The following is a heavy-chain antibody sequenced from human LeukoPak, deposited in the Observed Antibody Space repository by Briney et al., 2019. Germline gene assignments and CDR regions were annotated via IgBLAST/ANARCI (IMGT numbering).Heavy chain of an antibody. Sequence: GGSLRLSCAASGFTVSSNYMSWVRQAPGKGLEWVSVIYGGGSTYYADSVKGRVTISRDNSRNTLYLQMNSLRAEDTAVYYCARGIVAAGTRDAFDIWGQGTTVTVSS. CDR2: IYGGGST. D-gene: IGHD6-13*01. J-gene: IGHJ3*02. CDR3: ARGIVAAGTRDAFDI. CDR1: GFTVSSNY. V-gene: IGHV3-53*01.